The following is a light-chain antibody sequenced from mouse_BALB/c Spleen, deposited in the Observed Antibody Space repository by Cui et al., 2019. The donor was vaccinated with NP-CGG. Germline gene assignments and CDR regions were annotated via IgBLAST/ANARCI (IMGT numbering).Light chain of an antibody. Sequence: AVVTEKCALTTSPGETVTLTCRSITGAVTTSNYANWVQEKPDHLFTGLIGGTNNRAPGVPARFSGSLIGDKAALTITGAQTEDEAIYFCALWYSNHWVFGGGTKLTVL. CDR2: GTN. CDR3: ALWYSNHWV. J-gene: IGLJ1*01. CDR1: TGAVTTSNY. V-gene: IGLV1*01.